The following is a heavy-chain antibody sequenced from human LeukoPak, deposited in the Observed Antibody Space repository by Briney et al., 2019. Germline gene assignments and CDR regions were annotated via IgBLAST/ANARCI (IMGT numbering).Heavy chain of an antibody. CDR1: EFTFSTYS. V-gene: IGHV3-48*01. J-gene: IGHJ5*02. CDR2: ISSSSSTI. D-gene: IGHD1/OR15-1a*01. Sequence: GGSLRLSCTASEFTFSTYSMNWVRQAPGKGLEWVSYISSSSSTIYYADSVKGRFTISRDNAKHSLYLQMNSLRAEDTAVYYCARRTSTWGFDPWGQGTLVTVSS. CDR3: ARRTSTWGFDP.